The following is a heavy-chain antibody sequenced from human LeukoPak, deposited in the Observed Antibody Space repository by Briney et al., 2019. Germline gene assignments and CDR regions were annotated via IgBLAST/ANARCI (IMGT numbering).Heavy chain of an antibody. CDR3: AKDISAHWYFDL. Sequence: GGSLRLSCAASGFTFSNYWMSWVRQAPGKGLEWVANINHDGSEKYYVDAVEGRFIISRDNAKNTLYLQMNSLRAEDTALYYCAKDISAHWYFDLWGRGTPVTVSS. D-gene: IGHD6-25*01. CDR1: GFTFSNYW. V-gene: IGHV3-7*03. J-gene: IGHJ2*01. CDR2: INHDGSEK.